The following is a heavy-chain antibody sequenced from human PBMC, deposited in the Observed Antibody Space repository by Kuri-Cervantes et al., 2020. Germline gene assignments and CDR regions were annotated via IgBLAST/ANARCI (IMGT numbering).Heavy chain of an antibody. J-gene: IGHJ3*02. V-gene: IGHV3-7*03. Sequence: GGSLRLSCVASGFTFSSYWMSWVRQAPGKGLEWVANIKHDGSEQNNVDSVKGRFTISRDNAKNSLYLQMNSLRAEDTAVYYCAKSYGDSSSWYLVLSSSAFDIWGQGTMVTGSS. CDR2: IKHDGSEQ. CDR3: AKSYGDSSSWYLVLSSSAFDI. D-gene: IGHD6-13*01. CDR1: GFTFSSYW.